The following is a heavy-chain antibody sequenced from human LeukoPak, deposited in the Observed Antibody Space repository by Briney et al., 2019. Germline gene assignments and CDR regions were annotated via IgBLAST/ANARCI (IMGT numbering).Heavy chain of an antibody. Sequence: GGSLRLSCAASGFTFSKDDFHWVRQAPGKGLEWVAAIGVTGDTYYADSVKGRFTISREDAANSLYLQMRSLGAGDTALYYCTKEFYGSRAACAGGSYYDFWGRGALVTVSS. D-gene: IGHD3-22*01. CDR2: IGVTGDT. CDR3: TKEFYGSRAACAGGSYYDF. CDR1: GFTFSKDD. V-gene: IGHV3-13*01. J-gene: IGHJ2*01.